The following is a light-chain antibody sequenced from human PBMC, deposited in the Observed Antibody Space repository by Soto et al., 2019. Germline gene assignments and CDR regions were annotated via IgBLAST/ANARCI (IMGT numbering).Light chain of an antibody. J-gene: IGKJ4*01. CDR2: GAS. CDR1: QSVSSN. CDR3: QQRGNWPLT. Sequence: EIVMTQSPATLSVSPGERATLSCRASQSVSSNVAWYQQIPGQTPRLLIYGASTRATGIPVRFSGSGSGTEFTLTISSLQSEDFAVYYCQQRGNWPLTFGGGTKVEIK. V-gene: IGKV3-15*01.